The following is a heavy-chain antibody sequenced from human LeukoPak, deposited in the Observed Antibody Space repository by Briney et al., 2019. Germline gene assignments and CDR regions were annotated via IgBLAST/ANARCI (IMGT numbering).Heavy chain of an antibody. J-gene: IGHJ4*02. CDR3: AGLDSSGYYEH. Sequence: SQTLSLTCTVSGGSISSGGYYWSWIRQHPGKGMDWIGYIYYSGSTYYDPSLKSRVTISVDTSKNQFSLKLSSVTAADTAVYYCAGLDSSGYYEHWGQGTLVTVSS. CDR1: GGSISSGGYY. D-gene: IGHD3-22*01. CDR2: IYYSGST. V-gene: IGHV4-31*03.